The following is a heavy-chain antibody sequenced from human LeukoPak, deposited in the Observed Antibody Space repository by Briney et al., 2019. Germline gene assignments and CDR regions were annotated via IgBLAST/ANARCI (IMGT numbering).Heavy chain of an antibody. CDR2: VSSNGGST. Sequence: TGGSLRLSCSASGFTFSSYGMHRVRQAPGKGLEYVSAVSSNGGSTNYADSAKGRFTISRDNSKNTLDPQMSSLRAEDTAVYYCVKGKDGYTDYWGQGTLVTVSS. CDR1: GFTFSSYG. J-gene: IGHJ4*02. CDR3: VKGKDGYTDY. D-gene: IGHD5-24*01. V-gene: IGHV3-64D*09.